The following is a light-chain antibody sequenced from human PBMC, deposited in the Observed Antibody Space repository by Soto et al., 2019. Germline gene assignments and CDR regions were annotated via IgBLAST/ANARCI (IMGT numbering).Light chain of an antibody. V-gene: IGKV1-9*01. Sequence: DIQLTQSPSFLSASVGVIVTITCRASQALSNYLAWYQQKPGKAPDLLIYSASTLQSGVPSMFSGSGSETEFTLTIRALQPEDFATYYCQQLSRYPLTFGGGTKVDIK. CDR3: QQLSRYPLT. CDR1: QALSNY. J-gene: IGKJ4*01. CDR2: SAS.